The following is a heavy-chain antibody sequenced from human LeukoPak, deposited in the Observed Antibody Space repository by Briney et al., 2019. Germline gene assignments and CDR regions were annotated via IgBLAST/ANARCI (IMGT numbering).Heavy chain of an antibody. CDR2: IYHGGST. V-gene: IGHV4-4*02. Sequence: PSGTLSLTCAVSGDSISTSNWWSWVRQPPGKGLEWIGEIYHGGSTNYNPSLKSRVTISVDKSKNQFSLKLNSVTAADTAVYYCARGPGDSSGYSSANVWYFDLWGRGTLVTVSS. CDR3: ARGPGDSSGYSSANVWYFDL. CDR1: GDSISTSNW. D-gene: IGHD3-22*01. J-gene: IGHJ2*01.